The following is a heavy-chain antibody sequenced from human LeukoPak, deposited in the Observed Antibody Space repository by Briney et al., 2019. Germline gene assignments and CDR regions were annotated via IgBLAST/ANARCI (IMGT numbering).Heavy chain of an antibody. J-gene: IGHJ5*02. CDR2: IKQYGSEK. Sequence: GGSLRLSCAASVFSFSDSWMTWVRQAPGKGLEWVANIKQYGSEKNYVDSVKGRFTISRDNAKNSLYLQMDILRAEDTAVYYCARGHGWFDPWGQGTLVTVSS. CDR1: VFSFSDSW. CDR3: ARGHGWFDP. V-gene: IGHV3-7*05.